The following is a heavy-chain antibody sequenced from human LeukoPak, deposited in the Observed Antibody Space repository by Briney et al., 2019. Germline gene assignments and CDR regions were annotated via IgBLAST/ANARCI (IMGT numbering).Heavy chain of an antibody. CDR1: GFTFSSYS. CDR2: ISSSSSYI. J-gene: IGHJ4*02. Sequence: GGSLRLSCAASGFTFSSYSMNWVRQAPGKGLEWVSSISSSSSYIYYADSVKGRFTISRDNAKNSLYLQMNSLRAEDTAVYYCARDETVAARGGYDYWGQGTLVTVSS. CDR3: ARDETVAARGGYDY. V-gene: IGHV3-21*01. D-gene: IGHD6-6*01.